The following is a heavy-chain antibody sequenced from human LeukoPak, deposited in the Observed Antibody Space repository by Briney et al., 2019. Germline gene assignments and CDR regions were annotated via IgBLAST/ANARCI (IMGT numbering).Heavy chain of an antibody. D-gene: IGHD3-9*01. J-gene: IGHJ3*02. V-gene: IGHV1-18*01. CDR3: ARGAYYDILTGYETVDAFDI. Sequence: VASVKVSCKASGYTFTRYAITWVRQAPGQGPEWMGRISAYDGNTNYARKLQGRVTMTTDTSTNTAYMELRSLRSDDTAVYYCARGAYYDILTGYETVDAFDIWGQGTMVTVSS. CDR1: GYTFTRYA. CDR2: ISAYDGNT.